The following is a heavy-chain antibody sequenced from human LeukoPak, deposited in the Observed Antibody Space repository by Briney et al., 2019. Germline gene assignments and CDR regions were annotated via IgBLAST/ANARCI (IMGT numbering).Heavy chain of an antibody. CDR1: GFTFNNYA. Sequence: GGSLRLSCAASGFTFNNYAMSWVGQAPGKGLEGVSTIRGSVGRTYYADSVKGRFTISRDNSKNTLYLQMDSLRADDTAVYYCAKSSLVVPYDYWGQGTLVTVSS. V-gene: IGHV3-23*01. D-gene: IGHD6-6*01. J-gene: IGHJ4*02. CDR3: AKSSLVVPYDY. CDR2: IRGSVGRT.